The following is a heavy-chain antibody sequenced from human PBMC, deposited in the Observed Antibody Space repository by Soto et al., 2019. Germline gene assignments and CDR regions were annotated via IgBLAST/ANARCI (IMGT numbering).Heavy chain of an antibody. Sequence: EVQLVESGGGLIQPGGSLRLSCAASGFTVSSNYMSWVRQAPGKGLEWVSVIYSGGSTYYVDSVKGRFTISRDNSKNTLYLQMNSLRAEDTAVYYCARHITMDPLLVYWGQGTLVTVSS. CDR3: ARHITMDPLLVY. CDR2: IYSGGST. J-gene: IGHJ4*02. D-gene: IGHD3-10*01. CDR1: GFTVSSNY. V-gene: IGHV3-53*01.